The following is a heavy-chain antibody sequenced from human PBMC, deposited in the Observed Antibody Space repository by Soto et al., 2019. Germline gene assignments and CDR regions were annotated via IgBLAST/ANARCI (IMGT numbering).Heavy chain of an antibody. CDR2: IWYDGSNK. D-gene: IGHD2-15*01. J-gene: IGHJ4*02. V-gene: IGHV3-33*01. CDR3: ARDRLGYCSGGSCYLGY. Sequence: PGGSLRLSCAASGFTVSSYGMHWVRQAPGKGLEWVAVIWYDGSNKYYADSVKGRFTISRDNSKNTLYLQMNSLRAEDTAVYYCARDRLGYCSGGSCYLGYWGQGTLVTVSS. CDR1: GFTVSSYG.